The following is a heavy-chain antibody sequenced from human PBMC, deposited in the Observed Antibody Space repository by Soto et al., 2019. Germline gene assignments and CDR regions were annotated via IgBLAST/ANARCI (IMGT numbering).Heavy chain of an antibody. CDR2: SYYSGRT. J-gene: IGHJ4*02. Sequence: QVQLQESGPGLVKPSQTLSLTCTVSGGSISSGGYYWSWIRQHPGKGLEWIGYSYYSGRTYYNPSLKSRVTRSVDTFKNKVSLKLISVTAADTALYYCARVEIEAAGTWDDWGQGALVTVSS. D-gene: IGHD6-13*01. CDR1: GGSISSGGYY. CDR3: ARVEIEAAGTWDD. V-gene: IGHV4-31*03.